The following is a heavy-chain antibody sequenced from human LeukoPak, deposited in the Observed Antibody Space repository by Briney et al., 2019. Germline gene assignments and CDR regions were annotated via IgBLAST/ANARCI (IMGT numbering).Heavy chain of an antibody. Sequence: GSSVKVSCKASGGTFSTFSRYAINWVRQAPVQGLEWMGGIIPIFGTANYAQKFQGRVTITADESTSTAYMELTSLRSEDTAVYYCAREGRTKVTPRPDGFDIWGQGTMVTVSS. CDR1: GGTFSTFSRYA. J-gene: IGHJ3*02. V-gene: IGHV1-69*01. CDR2: IIPIFGTA. D-gene: IGHD4-17*01. CDR3: AREGRTKVTPRPDGFDI.